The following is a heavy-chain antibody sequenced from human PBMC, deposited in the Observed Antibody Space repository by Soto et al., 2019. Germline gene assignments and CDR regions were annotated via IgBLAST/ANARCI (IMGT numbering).Heavy chain of an antibody. J-gene: IGHJ3*02. Sequence: ASVKVSCKASGYTFTRYGISWVRQAPGQGLEWMGWISGYNGDTNYAQKVQGRVTMTIDTSTSTAYMELRSLTSDDTAVYYCAKDKSTGTYPAGAFDIWGQGTMVTVSS. CDR2: ISGYNGDT. CDR3: AKDKSTGTYPAGAFDI. V-gene: IGHV1-18*01. CDR1: GYTFTRYG. D-gene: IGHD1-26*01.